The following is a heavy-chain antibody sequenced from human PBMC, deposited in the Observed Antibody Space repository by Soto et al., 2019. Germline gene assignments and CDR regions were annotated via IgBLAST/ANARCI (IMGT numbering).Heavy chain of an antibody. D-gene: IGHD1-1*01. CDR2: MSHSGGT. J-gene: IGHJ3*02. CDR1: GGFVSSGSYY. Sequence: QVQLQQWGAGLLKPSETLSLTCAVYGGFVSSGSYYWSWIRQPPGKGLEWIGGMSHSGGTHFNPSLKGRVTISVDTSKNQFSLKMSSVTAADTALYYCARVERGTATTVVDAFDIWGPGTMVTVSS. V-gene: IGHV4-34*01. CDR3: ARVERGTATTVVDAFDI.